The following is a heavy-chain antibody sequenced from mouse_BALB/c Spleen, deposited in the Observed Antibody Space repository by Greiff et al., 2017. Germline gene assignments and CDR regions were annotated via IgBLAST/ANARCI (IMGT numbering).Heavy chain of an antibody. Sequence: VKLMESGAELVRPGVSVKISCKGSGYTFTDYAMHWVKQSHAKSLEWIGVISTYYGDASYNQKFKGKATMTVDKSSSTAYMELARLTSEDSAIYYCARATTVDAMDYWGQGTSVTVSS. CDR2: ISTYYGDA. D-gene: IGHD1-1*01. CDR1: GYTFTDYA. J-gene: IGHJ4*01. CDR3: ARATTVDAMDY. V-gene: IGHV1S137*01.